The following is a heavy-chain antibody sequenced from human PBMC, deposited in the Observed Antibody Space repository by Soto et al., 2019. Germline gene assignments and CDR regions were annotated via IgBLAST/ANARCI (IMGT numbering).Heavy chain of an antibody. V-gene: IGHV1-2*02. CDR1: GYTFTGYY. Sequence: QVQLVQSGSEVKEPGASVKVSCKASGYTFTGYYVLWVRQAPGQGPACMGWINPYTGGTNYAQKFQGRVTMTRDPAISTAYMELSELISDDTAVYYCATQFHHCGGDCYRGRYFGMDVWGHGTTVTVSS. J-gene: IGHJ6*02. D-gene: IGHD2-21*02. CDR3: ATQFHHCGGDCYRGRYFGMDV. CDR2: INPYTGGT.